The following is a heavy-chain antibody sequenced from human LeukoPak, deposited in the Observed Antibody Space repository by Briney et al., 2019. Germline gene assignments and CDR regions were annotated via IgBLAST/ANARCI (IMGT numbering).Heavy chain of an antibody. D-gene: IGHD1-1*01. V-gene: IGHV5-10-1*01. CDR1: GSRFTSYW. Sequence: GESLKISCKGSGSRFTSYWISWVRQMPGKGLEWMGRIDPSDSYTNYSPSFQGHVTISADKSISTAYLQWSSLKASDTAMYYCARYTTGDFDYWGQGTLVTVSS. J-gene: IGHJ4*02. CDR2: IDPSDSYT. CDR3: ARYTTGDFDY.